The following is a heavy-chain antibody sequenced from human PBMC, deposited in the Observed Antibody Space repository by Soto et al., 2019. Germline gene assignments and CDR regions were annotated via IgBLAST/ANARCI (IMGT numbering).Heavy chain of an antibody. CDR1: GFTFSSYA. V-gene: IGHV3-30-3*01. Sequence: PGGSLRLSCAASGFTFSSYAMHRVRQAPGKGLEWVAVISYDGSNKYYADSVKGRFTISRDNSKNTLYLQMNSLRAADTAVYYCARQHYYDSSGYYTWNWGQGTLVTVSS. CDR3: ARQHYYDSSGYYTWN. CDR2: ISYDGSNK. D-gene: IGHD3-22*01. J-gene: IGHJ4*02.